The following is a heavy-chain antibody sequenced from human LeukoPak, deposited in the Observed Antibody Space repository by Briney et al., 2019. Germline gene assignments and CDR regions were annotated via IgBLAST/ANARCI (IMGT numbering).Heavy chain of an antibody. J-gene: IGHJ4*02. CDR2: IKQDGSER. Sequence: GGSLRLSCAVSRFTFDGNWMSWVRQAPGKGLEWVANIKQDGSERYYVDSVKGRFTISRDNAKNSLYLQMNSLRAEDTAVYYCARLQWLMNWGQGTLVTVSS. CDR3: ARLQWLMN. CDR1: RFTFDGNW. V-gene: IGHV3-7*01. D-gene: IGHD5-12*01.